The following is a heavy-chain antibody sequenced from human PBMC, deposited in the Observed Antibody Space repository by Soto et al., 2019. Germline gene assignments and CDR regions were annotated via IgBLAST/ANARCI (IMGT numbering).Heavy chain of an antibody. J-gene: IGHJ4*02. D-gene: IGHD5-18*01. CDR3: ARDQRGYSYGRFDY. CDR1: GFTFSSYA. CDR2: ISGSGGGT. Sequence: PGGSLRLSCAASGFTFSSYAMSWVRQAPGKGLEWVSAISGSGGGTYYADSVKGRFTISRDNSKNTLYLQMNSLRAEDTAVYYCARDQRGYSYGRFDYWGQGTLVTVSS. V-gene: IGHV3-23*01.